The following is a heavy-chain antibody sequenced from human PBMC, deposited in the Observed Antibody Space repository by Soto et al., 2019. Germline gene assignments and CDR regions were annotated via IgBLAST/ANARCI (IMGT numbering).Heavy chain of an antibody. J-gene: IGHJ4*02. CDR1: GFTFSSYW. CDR3: ARLDQMYYYGSADY. CDR2: INSDGSST. Sequence: PGGSLRLSCAASGFTFSSYWMHWVRQAPGKGLVWVSRINSDGSSTSYADSVKGRFTISRDNAKNTLYLQMNSLRAEDTAVYYCARLDQMYYYGSADYWGQGTLVTVSS. V-gene: IGHV3-74*01. D-gene: IGHD3-10*01.